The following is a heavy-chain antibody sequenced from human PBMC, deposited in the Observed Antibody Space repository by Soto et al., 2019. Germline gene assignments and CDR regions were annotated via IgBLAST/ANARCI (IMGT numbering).Heavy chain of an antibody. CDR2: ISAGGGST. D-gene: IGHD2-2*01. Sequence: EEQLLESGGGLVQPGGSLRLSCVASGFTFNDYAMTWVRQAPGRGPEWVSSISAGGGSTSSADSVKGRLTVSRDNSKNTVYLQMNSLKAEDSGVYYCAKCLLHPAGMVRKDYYGMDVWGQGTTVTVSS. CDR1: GFTFNDYA. CDR3: AKCLLHPAGMVRKDYYGMDV. J-gene: IGHJ6*02. V-gene: IGHV3-23*01.